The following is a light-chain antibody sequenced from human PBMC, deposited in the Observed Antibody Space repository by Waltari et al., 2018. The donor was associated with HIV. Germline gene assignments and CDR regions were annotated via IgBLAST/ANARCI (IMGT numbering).Light chain of an antibody. CDR3: ATWNDSLSGYV. J-gene: IGLJ1*01. CDR2: RNN. CDR1: SSNIGRNY. V-gene: IGLV1-47*01. Sequence: QSVLTQPPSASGTPGRRVTISCSGSSSNIGRNYVYWYQQLPGTAPKLLIYRNNQRPSGVPDRFSGSKSGTSASLAISGLRSEDQADYYCATWNDSLSGYVFGTGTKVTV.